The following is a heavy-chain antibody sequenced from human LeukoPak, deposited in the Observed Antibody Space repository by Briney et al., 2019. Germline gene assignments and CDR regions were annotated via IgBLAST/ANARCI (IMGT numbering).Heavy chain of an antibody. Sequence: PGGSLRLSCAASGFTFTNAWMNWVRQAPGEGLEWVGRIKSKADGETIDYAAPVKGRFTFSRDDSKNMLYLQMSSLKSEDTAVYYCSTLTSRGLSDSWGQGTLVTVSS. V-gene: IGHV3-15*07. CDR2: IKSKADGETI. J-gene: IGHJ4*02. CDR1: GFTFTNAW. CDR3: STLTSRGLSDS. D-gene: IGHD1-20*01.